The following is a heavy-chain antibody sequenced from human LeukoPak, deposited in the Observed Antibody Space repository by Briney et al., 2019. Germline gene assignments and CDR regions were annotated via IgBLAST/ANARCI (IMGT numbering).Heavy chain of an antibody. CDR1: GGSISTSNNY. CDR3: ARSRNYDSSGYYVRHVFDL. Sequence: SETLSLTCTVSGGSISTSNNYWGWIRQPPGKGLEWIGSIYYTGTTYYHPSLKSRVAVSVDTSNNQFSLKVTSVTAADTAVYYCARSRNYDSSGYYVRHVFDLWARRTMVTVSS. J-gene: IGHJ3*01. D-gene: IGHD3-22*01. CDR2: IYYTGTT. V-gene: IGHV4-39*07.